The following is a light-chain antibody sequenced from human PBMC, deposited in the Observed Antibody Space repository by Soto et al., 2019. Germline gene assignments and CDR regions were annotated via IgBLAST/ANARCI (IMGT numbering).Light chain of an antibody. Sequence: QSALTQPPSASGSPGQSVTISCTGTSSDVGVNNYVAWYQQHPGTAPKLMIYEVSKRPSGVPDRFSGSKSGNTASLTVAGIQAEEEADSYSTSNAARNHVVFGGGTKLTVL. CDR3: TSNAARNHVV. CDR1: SSDVGVNNY. CDR2: EVS. V-gene: IGLV2-8*01. J-gene: IGLJ2*01.